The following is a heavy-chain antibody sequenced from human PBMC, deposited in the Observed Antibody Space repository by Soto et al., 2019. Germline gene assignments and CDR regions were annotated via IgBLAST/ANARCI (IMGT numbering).Heavy chain of an antibody. CDR1: GFTFSSYW. CDR3: ARDHDYGNERDVFDI. D-gene: IGHD4-17*01. V-gene: IGHV3-74*01. Sequence: WGSLRLSCAASGFTFSSYWMHWVRQAPGKGLVWVSRTNGDGRSTDYADPVKGRFTISRDNAKNTLYLQMNSLRAEDTAVYYCARDHDYGNERDVFDIWGQGTMVT. CDR2: TNGDGRST. J-gene: IGHJ3*02.